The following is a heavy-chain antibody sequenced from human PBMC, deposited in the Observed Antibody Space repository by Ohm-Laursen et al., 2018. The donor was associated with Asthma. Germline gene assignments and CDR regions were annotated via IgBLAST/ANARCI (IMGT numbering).Heavy chain of an antibody. Sequence: SVKVSCKVSGGTFSSYAISWVRQAPGQGLEWMGGIIPIFGTANYAQKFQGRVTITADESTSTAYMELSSLRSEDTAVYYCATDRTYYYDSSGRHFDYWGQGTLVTVSS. CDR3: ATDRTYYYDSSGRHFDY. D-gene: IGHD3-22*01. J-gene: IGHJ4*02. CDR1: GGTFSSYA. CDR2: IIPIFGTA. V-gene: IGHV1-69*13.